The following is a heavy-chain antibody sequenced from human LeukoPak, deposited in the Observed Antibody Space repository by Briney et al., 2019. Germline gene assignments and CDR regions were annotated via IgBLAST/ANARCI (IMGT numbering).Heavy chain of an antibody. CDR3: ARDGHTSSFVY. D-gene: IGHD6-6*01. V-gene: IGHV3-7*01. CDR1: GFTFNNYW. Sequence: GGSLRLSCAASGFTFNNYWMTWVRQAPGKGLEWVANIKQDGSDKYYGDSVKGRFTISRDNAKNTLYLQMNSLRAEDTAVYYCARDGHTSSFVYWGQGTLVTVSS. CDR2: IKQDGSDK. J-gene: IGHJ4*02.